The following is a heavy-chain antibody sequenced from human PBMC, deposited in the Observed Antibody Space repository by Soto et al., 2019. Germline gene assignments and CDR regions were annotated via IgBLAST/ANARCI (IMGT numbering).Heavy chain of an antibody. V-gene: IGHV3-30*18. Sequence: PGGSLRLSCAASGFTFGSYGMHWVRQAPGKGLEWVAVISYDGSNKYYADSVKGRFTISRDNSKNTLYLQMNSLRAEDTAVYYCAKGPLYSSGWYTGAFDIWGQGTMVTVSS. CDR1: GFTFGSYG. CDR2: ISYDGSNK. J-gene: IGHJ3*02. CDR3: AKGPLYSSGWYTGAFDI. D-gene: IGHD6-19*01.